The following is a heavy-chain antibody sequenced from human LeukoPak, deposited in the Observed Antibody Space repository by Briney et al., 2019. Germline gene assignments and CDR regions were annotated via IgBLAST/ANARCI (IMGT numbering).Heavy chain of an antibody. CDR2: ISGSGGST. D-gene: IGHD2-15*01. J-gene: IGHJ4*02. CDR1: VHTLSSYA. V-gene: IGHV3-23*01. Sequence: PGGSLRLSCAASVHTLSSYAMSWVRQAPGKGLEWASAISGSGGSTYYADSVKGRFTISRDNSKNTLYLQMNSLRAEDTAVYYCAKGDDSEDYWGQGTLVTVSS. CDR3: AKGDDSEDY.